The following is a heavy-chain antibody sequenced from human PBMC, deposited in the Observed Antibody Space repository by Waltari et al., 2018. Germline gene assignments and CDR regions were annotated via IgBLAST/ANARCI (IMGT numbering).Heavy chain of an antibody. CDR3: AKDPNNVGFGADYYMDV. CDR1: GFSFSSYG. V-gene: IGHV3-30*02. CDR2: IRYDGSNK. J-gene: IGHJ6*03. Sequence: QVQLVESGGGVVQPGGSLRLSSAASGFSFSSYGMHWVRQAPGKGLEWVACIRYDGSNKYYADSVKGRFTISRDNSKNTLYLQMNSLRAEDTAMYYCAKDPNNVGFGADYYMDVWGKGTTVTVSS. D-gene: IGHD3-10*01.